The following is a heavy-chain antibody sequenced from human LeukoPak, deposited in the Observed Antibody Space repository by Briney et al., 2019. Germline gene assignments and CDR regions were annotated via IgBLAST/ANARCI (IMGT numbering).Heavy chain of an antibody. CDR2: ISSGNAYT. CDR1: GSTFSDYC. V-gene: IGHV3-11*05. J-gene: IGHJ4*02. D-gene: IGHD3-10*01. Sequence: EGSLKLSCAASGSTFSDYCLSWIRQAPRKVLELVSYISSGNAYTNYADAVKGRFTISRDNANKSLYLQMNSLRAEDTAVYYCARDQRTVLWFGGPSDYWGQGTLVTVSS. CDR3: ARDQRTVLWFGGPSDY.